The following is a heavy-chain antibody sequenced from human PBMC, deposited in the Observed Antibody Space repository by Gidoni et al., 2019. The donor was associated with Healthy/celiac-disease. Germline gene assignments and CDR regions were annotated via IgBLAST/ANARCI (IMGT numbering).Heavy chain of an antibody. CDR3: ARNKDYGDSPLFY. CDR1: GFTFSSYG. V-gene: IGHV3-30*03. D-gene: IGHD4-17*01. CDR2: ISYDGSNK. J-gene: IGHJ4*02. Sequence: QVQLVESGGGVVQPGRSLRLSCAASGFTFSSYGMHWVRQAPGKGLEWVAVISYDGSNKYYADSVKGRFTISRDNSKNTLYLQMNSLRAEDTAVYYCARNKDYGDSPLFYWGQGTLVTVSS.